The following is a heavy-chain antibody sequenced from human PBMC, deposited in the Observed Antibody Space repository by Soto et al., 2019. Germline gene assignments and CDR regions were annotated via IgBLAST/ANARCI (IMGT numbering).Heavy chain of an antibody. Sequence: KSSETLSLTCAVSGGSISSGGYSWSWIRQPPGKGLEWIGYIYHSGSTYYNPSLKSRVTISVDRSKNQFSLKLSSVTAEDTAVYYCAKASGIAVAGTRYFDYWGQGTLVTVSS. CDR1: GGSISSGGYS. V-gene: IGHV4-30-2*01. CDR2: IYHSGST. D-gene: IGHD6-19*01. CDR3: AKASGIAVAGTRYFDY. J-gene: IGHJ4*02.